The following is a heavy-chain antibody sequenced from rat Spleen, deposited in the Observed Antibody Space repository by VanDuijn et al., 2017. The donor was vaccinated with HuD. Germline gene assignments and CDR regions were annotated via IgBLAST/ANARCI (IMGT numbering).Heavy chain of an antibody. D-gene: IGHD1-11*01. Sequence: EVQLVESGGGLVQPGRSLKLSCAASGFTFTNYDMAWVRQAPAKGLEWIATIVFDSSGIYYRDSVKGRFTISRDSAKSTLYLQMDSLRSEDTATYYCAWEGARAYWGQGTLVTVSS. V-gene: IGHV5-29*01. CDR1: GFTFTNYD. CDR2: IVFDSSGI. J-gene: IGHJ3*01. CDR3: AWEGARAY.